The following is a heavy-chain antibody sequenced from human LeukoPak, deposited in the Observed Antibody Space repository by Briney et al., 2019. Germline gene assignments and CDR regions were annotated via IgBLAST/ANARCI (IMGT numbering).Heavy chain of an antibody. Sequence: GGSLRLSCAASGFIFSNYAMQWVRQAPGMGLEWVAFIRYDGGNTYYADSVKGRFTISRDNSKNTLYLQMNSLNAEDTAVYYCAKSNGYGLVDIWGQGTMVTVSS. D-gene: IGHD3-10*01. CDR2: IRYDGGNT. CDR3: AKSNGYGLVDI. J-gene: IGHJ3*02. V-gene: IGHV3-30*02. CDR1: GFIFSNYA.